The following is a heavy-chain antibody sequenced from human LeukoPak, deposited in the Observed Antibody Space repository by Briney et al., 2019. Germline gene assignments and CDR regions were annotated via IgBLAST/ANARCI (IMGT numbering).Heavy chain of an antibody. CDR2: INSDGSTT. D-gene: IGHD3-3*01. V-gene: IGHV3-74*01. Sequence: PGGSLRLPCAASGFTFSSCWMHWVRQAPGKGLVWVSRINSDGSTTNYADSVKGRFTISRDNAKNTVYLQMNSLRAEDSAVYYCASLVGGYYPPVEAFDIWGQGTMVTVSS. CDR1: GFTFSSCW. CDR3: ASLVGGYYPPVEAFDI. J-gene: IGHJ3*02.